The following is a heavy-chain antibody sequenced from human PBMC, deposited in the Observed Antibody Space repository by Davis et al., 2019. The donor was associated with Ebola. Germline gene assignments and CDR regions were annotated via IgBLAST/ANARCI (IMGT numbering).Heavy chain of an antibody. D-gene: IGHD1-26*01. CDR1: GFTFSGPA. V-gene: IGHV3-73*01. CDR2: IRSKANSYAT. Sequence: GGSLRLSCAASGFTFSGPAMHWVRQASGKGLEWVGRIRSKANSYATAYAASVKGRFTISRNDSKNTAYLQMNGLKTGDTGVYYCTSEVGAIDYWGQGTLVTVSS. CDR3: TSEVGAIDY. J-gene: IGHJ4*02.